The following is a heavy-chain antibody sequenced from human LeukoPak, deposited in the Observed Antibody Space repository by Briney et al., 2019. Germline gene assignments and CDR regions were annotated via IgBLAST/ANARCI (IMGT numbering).Heavy chain of an antibody. CDR2: IRYDGSNK. Sequence: RSGGSLRLSCAASGFTFSSYGMHWVRQAPGKGLEWVAFIRYDGSNKYYADSVKGRFTISRDNSKNTLYLQMNSLRAEDTAVYYCAKDFSVYYYDSRVLDYWGQGTLVTVSS. CDR1: GFTFSSYG. D-gene: IGHD3-22*01. J-gene: IGHJ4*02. V-gene: IGHV3-30*02. CDR3: AKDFSVYYYDSRVLDY.